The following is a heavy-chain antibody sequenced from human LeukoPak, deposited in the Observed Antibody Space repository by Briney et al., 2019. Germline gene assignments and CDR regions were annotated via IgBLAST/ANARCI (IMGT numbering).Heavy chain of an antibody. D-gene: IGHD3-3*01. CDR3: AKDRQFLEWLLSYFDY. CDR2: ISGSGGST. J-gene: IGHJ4*02. V-gene: IGHV3-23*01. Sequence: GGSLRLSCAASGFTFSSYVMSWVRQAPGKGLEWVSAISGSGGSTYYADSVKGRFTISRDNSKNTLYLQMNSLRAEDTAVYYCAKDRQFLEWLLSYFDYWGQGTLVTVSS. CDR1: GFTFSSYV.